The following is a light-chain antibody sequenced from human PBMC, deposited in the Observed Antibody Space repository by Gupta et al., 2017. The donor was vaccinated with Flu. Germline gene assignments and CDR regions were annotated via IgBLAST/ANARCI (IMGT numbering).Light chain of an antibody. V-gene: IGKV3-20*01. Sequence: EIVLTQSPGTLSVSPGERATLSCRASQSVTSAYLAWYQQKPGQAPRLLIYGASTRATGFPDRFSGSGFGTEFTLTINRREPEDFAVYYCQQEGSSLRTFGQGTKVEIK. CDR3: QQEGSSLRT. CDR1: QSVTSAY. J-gene: IGKJ1*01. CDR2: GAS.